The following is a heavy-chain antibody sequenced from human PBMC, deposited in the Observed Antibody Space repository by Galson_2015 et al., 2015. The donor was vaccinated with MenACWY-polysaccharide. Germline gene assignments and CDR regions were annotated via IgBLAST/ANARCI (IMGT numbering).Heavy chain of an antibody. J-gene: IGHJ4*01. CDR1: GFTVSWNY. CDR2: IYRGGDA. Sequence: SLRLSCAASGFTVSWNYMTWVRQAPGKGLEWISTIYRGGDAFYADSVKGRFTISRDNSKNTLYLQMNSLRDEDTAVYYCNTDFQTRWELRLGTFWGHGTLVTVSS. CDR3: NTDFQTRWELRLGTF. V-gene: IGHV3-53*01. D-gene: IGHD1-26*01.